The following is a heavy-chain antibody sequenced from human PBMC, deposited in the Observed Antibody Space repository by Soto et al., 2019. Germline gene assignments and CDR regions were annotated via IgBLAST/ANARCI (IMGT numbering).Heavy chain of an antibody. CDR2: IYYSGTT. D-gene: IGHD6-19*01. V-gene: IGHV4-59*01. Sequence: QVQLQESGPGLVKPSETLSLTCTVSGGSLSNNYWTWIRQPPGKGLEWIAYIYYSGTTSYNPSLKSLVTKSLDTSKNQFSLKVRSVTAADTAVYYCARLVAVAGTSDWFDPWGQGTLVTVSS. CDR3: ARLVAVAGTSDWFDP. J-gene: IGHJ5*02. CDR1: GGSLSNNY.